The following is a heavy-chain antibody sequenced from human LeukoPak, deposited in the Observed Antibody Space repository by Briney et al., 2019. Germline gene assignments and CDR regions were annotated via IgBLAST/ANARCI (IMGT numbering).Heavy chain of an antibody. J-gene: IGHJ4*02. Sequence: GGSLRLSCAASGFTFSSYGMTWVRQAPGKGLECVSKISDSGGTTKYADSVKGRFTISRDNSKNTLYLQMNSLRAEDTAVYYCAKNFDSGSYYPNWGQGTLVTVSS. V-gene: IGHV3-23*01. CDR3: AKNFDSGSYYPN. CDR2: ISDSGGTT. D-gene: IGHD3-10*01. CDR1: GFTFSSYG.